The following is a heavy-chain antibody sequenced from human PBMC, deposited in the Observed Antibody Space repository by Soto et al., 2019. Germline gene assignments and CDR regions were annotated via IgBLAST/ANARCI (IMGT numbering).Heavy chain of an antibody. CDR3: ARDELVVRGVRWFDP. CDR1: GYTFTSYY. J-gene: IGHJ5*02. Sequence: VKVSCKASGYTFTSYYMHWVRQAPGQGLEWMGIINPSGGSTSYAQKFQGRVTMTRDTSTSTVYMELSSLRSEDTAVYYCARDELVVRGVRWFDPWGQGTLVTVSS. D-gene: IGHD3-10*01. CDR2: INPSGGST. V-gene: IGHV1-46*01.